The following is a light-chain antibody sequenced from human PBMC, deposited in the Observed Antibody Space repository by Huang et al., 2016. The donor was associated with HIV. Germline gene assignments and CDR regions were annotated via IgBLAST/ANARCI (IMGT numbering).Light chain of an antibody. J-gene: IGKJ4*01. CDR1: QNVSSN. Sequence: EIVMTQSPATLSVSPGGGATLSCRASQNVSSNLAWSQQTPGQAPRLLIYDTSTRASGVPARFSGSGSGTEFTLTISGLQSEDFAVYYWQQYDNWPPGLTFGGGTKVEI. V-gene: IGKV3D-15*01. CDR3: QQYDNWPPGLT. CDR2: DTS.